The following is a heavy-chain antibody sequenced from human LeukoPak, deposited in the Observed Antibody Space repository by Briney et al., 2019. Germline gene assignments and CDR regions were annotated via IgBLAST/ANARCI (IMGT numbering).Heavy chain of an antibody. D-gene: IGHD3-3*02. CDR1: GFTFSSYS. Sequence: PVGSLRLSCAASGFTFSSYSMNWVRQAPGKGLEWASSISSMSSYIYYADSVKGRFTISRDNAKNALYLQTNSLRAEDTAVYYCARALISSYTIYYFDYWGQGTLVTVSS. CDR3: ARALISSYTIYYFDY. J-gene: IGHJ4*02. CDR2: ISSMSSYI. V-gene: IGHV3-21*01.